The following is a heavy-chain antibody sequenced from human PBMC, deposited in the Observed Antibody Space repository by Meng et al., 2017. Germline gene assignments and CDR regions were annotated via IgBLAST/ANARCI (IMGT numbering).Heavy chain of an antibody. CDR2: ISSSGSTI. Sequence: GGSLRLSCAASGFTFSSYEMNWVRQAPGKGLEWVSYISSSGSTIYYADSVKGRFTISRDNAKNSLYLQMNSLRAEDTAVYYCARDGVWFGELSLDDAFDIWGQGTMVTVSS. V-gene: IGHV3-48*03. D-gene: IGHD3-10*01. CDR1: GFTFSSYE. J-gene: IGHJ3*02. CDR3: ARDGVWFGELSLDDAFDI.